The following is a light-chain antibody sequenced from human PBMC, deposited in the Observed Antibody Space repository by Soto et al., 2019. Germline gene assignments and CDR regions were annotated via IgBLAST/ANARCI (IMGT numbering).Light chain of an antibody. Sequence: EIVMTQSPDTLSVSPGERATLSCRASQSVSSNLAWYQQKPVQAPRLLIYGASTRATGIPARFSGSGSGTEFTLTISSLQSEDFAVYYCQQYNNWLITFGQGTRLEIK. CDR3: QQYNNWLIT. V-gene: IGKV3-15*01. CDR2: GAS. J-gene: IGKJ5*01. CDR1: QSVSSN.